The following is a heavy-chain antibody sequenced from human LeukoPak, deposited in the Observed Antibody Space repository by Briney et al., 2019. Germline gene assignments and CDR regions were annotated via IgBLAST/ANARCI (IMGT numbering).Heavy chain of an antibody. CDR3: AKGAVPDNGGYYLQFDY. J-gene: IGHJ4*02. D-gene: IGHD3-22*01. CDR2: ISSTGSST. CDR1: GFTSSNYL. Sequence: GGSLRLSCAASGFTSSNYLMSWVRQTRAKGLEWVSSISSTGSSTNYAGSLKGRSTISRDNSKTTLYVQMNRLRAENTAVYYCAKGAVPDNGGYYLQFDYWGQGILVTVSS. V-gene: IGHV3-23*01.